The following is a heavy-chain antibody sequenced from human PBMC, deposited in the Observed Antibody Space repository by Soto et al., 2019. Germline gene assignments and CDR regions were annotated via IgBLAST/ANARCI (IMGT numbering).Heavy chain of an antibody. CDR1: GFTFTSYT. Sequence: QVQLVQSGAEVKKPGASVKISCETSGFTFTSYTFHWVRQAPGQRLEWVGWINSGNGKTEYSQNLQDRVTLTRDTSANTVFLELRTLTSDDTATYYCARDRYTANWYFDLWGCGTLVIVSS. CDR2: INSGNGKT. V-gene: IGHV1-3*01. CDR3: ARDRYTANWYFDL. J-gene: IGHJ2*01. D-gene: IGHD2-2*02.